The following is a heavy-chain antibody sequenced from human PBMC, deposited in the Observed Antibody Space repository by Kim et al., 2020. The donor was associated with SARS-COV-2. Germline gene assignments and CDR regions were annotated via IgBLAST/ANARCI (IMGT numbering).Heavy chain of an antibody. J-gene: IGHJ6*02. V-gene: IGHV3-7*01. CDR2: GIDS. CDR3: ARGRGMDV. Sequence: GIDSYYVDSWKGRFTISRDNAKNSLYLEMNSLRADDTAVYYCARGRGMDVWGQGTTVTVSS.